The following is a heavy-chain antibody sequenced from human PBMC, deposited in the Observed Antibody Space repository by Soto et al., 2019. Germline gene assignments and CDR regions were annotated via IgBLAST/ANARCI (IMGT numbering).Heavy chain of an antibody. V-gene: IGHV3-33*01. J-gene: IGHJ6*02. Sequence: QEQLVESGGGVVQPGRSLRLSCAASGFTFSAYGMHWVRQPPGKGLEWVAVIWYDGSSKFYADSVKGRFTISRDNSKDTLYLQMDSLRADDTAVYYCARRGYQGRLYYYYYGMDFWGQGTTVTVSS. CDR3: ARRGYQGRLYYYYYGMDF. D-gene: IGHD2-2*01. CDR1: GFTFSAYG. CDR2: IWYDGSSK.